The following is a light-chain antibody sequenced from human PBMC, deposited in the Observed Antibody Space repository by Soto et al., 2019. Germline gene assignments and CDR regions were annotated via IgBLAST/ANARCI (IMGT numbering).Light chain of an antibody. CDR3: QSYDSSLSGRGV. V-gene: IGLV1-40*01. CDR1: SSNIGAGYD. CDR2: GNS. Sequence: SVLTQPPSVSGAPGQRVTISCTGSSSNIGAGYDVHWYQQLPGTAPKLLIYGNSNRPSGVPDRFSGSKSGTSASLAITGLQAEDEADYYCQSYDSSLSGRGVFGGGTKVTVL. J-gene: IGLJ3*02.